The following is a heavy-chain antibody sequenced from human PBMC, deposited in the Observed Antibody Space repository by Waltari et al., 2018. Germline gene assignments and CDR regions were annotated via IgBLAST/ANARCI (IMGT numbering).Heavy chain of an antibody. CDR2: ISGYNGNT. D-gene: IGHD1-26*01. J-gene: IGHJ6*02. CDR3: AGSTSPLGYYYYGMDV. CDR1: AYRFPNNG. Sequence: QVQLVQSGAEVKKPGASVKVSCNASAYRFPNNGVSWVRQAPGQGLEWMGWISGYNGNTKYAQKLQGRVTMTTDTSTSTAYMELRSLRSDDAAVYYCAGSTSPLGYYYYGMDVWGQGTTVTVSS. V-gene: IGHV1-18*04.